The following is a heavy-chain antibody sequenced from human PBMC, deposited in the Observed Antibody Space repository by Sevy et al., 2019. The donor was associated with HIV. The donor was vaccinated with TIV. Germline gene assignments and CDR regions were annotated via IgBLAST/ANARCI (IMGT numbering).Heavy chain of an antibody. CDR2: ISFDGSNK. Sequence: GGSLRLSCAASGFTFSGYTLHWVRQAPGKGLEWVAVISFDGSNKYYVDSVKGRFTISRDNSKNTLYLQMNSLRPEDTAVYYCARGGWGIVVVSAAFDIWGQGTMVTVS. V-gene: IGHV3-30-3*01. J-gene: IGHJ3*02. D-gene: IGHD2-2*01. CDR3: ARGGWGIVVVSAAFDI. CDR1: GFTFSGYT.